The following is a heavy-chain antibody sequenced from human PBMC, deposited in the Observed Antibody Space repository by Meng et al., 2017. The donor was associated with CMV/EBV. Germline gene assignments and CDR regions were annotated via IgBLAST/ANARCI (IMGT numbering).Heavy chain of an antibody. D-gene: IGHD2-15*01. CDR1: GFTFDDYG. Sequence: GESLKISCAASGFTFDDYGMSWVRQAPGKGLEWVSGINWNGGSTGYADSVKGRFTISRDNAKNSLYLQMNSLRAEDTALYYCARGGRLAFDYWGQGTLVTVSS. CDR3: ARGGRLAFDY. J-gene: IGHJ4*02. V-gene: IGHV3-20*04. CDR2: INWNGGST.